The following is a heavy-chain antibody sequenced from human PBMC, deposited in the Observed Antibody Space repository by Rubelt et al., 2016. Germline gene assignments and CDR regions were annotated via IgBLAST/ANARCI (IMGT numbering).Heavy chain of an antibody. V-gene: IGHV4-39*01. Sequence: QLQLQESGPGLVKPSETLSLTCTVSGGSISSSSYYWGWIRQPPGKGLEWIGSIYYSGSTYYNPSLKSRVTISVDTSKIQFSLKLSSVTAADTAVYYCARKTTVSSYNWFDPWGQGTLVTVSS. CDR2: IYYSGST. D-gene: IGHD4-11*01. J-gene: IGHJ5*02. CDR1: GGSISSSSYY. CDR3: ARKTTVSSYNWFDP.